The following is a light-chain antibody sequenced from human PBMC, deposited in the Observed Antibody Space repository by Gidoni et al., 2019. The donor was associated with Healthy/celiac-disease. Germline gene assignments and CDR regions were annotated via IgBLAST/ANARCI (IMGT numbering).Light chain of an antibody. J-gene: IGKJ1*01. CDR2: GAS. CDR1: QSVSSN. Sequence: ELVMTQSPATLSVYPGERATLSCRSIQSVSSNLAWYQQKPGQAPRLLIYGASTRATGIPARFRGSGSGTECNITISRLQYEDCAVYYCQQYKNWPPWTFVQGTKVEIK. V-gene: IGKV3-15*01. CDR3: QQYKNWPPWT.